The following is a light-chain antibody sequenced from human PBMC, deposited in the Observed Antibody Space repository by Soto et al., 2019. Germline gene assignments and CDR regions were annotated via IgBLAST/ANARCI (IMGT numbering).Light chain of an antibody. CDR1: QLISTD. CDR2: AAS. CDR3: PQSYSSPPT. V-gene: IGKV1-39*01. Sequence: IQMTQSPSSLSASVGDRVTITCRSSQLISTDLNWYQQKLGKAPRLLIYAASTLQTGVPSRFSGSGSATDFTLTIRSLQPEDSATYYCPQSYSSPPTFGQGTRLEIK. J-gene: IGKJ2*01.